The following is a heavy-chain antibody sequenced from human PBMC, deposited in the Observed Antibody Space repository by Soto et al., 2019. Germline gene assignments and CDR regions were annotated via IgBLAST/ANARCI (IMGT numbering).Heavy chain of an antibody. CDR3: ARDGVDTAMVMVY. D-gene: IGHD5-18*01. CDR1: GFTFSSYS. CDR2: ISSSSSYM. J-gene: IGHJ4*02. V-gene: IGHV3-21*01. Sequence: GGSLRLSCAASGFTFSSYSMNWVRQAPGKGLEWVSSISSSSSYMYYADSVKGRFTISRDNAKNSLYLQMNSLRSEDTAVYYCARDGVDTAMVMVYWGQGTLVTVSS.